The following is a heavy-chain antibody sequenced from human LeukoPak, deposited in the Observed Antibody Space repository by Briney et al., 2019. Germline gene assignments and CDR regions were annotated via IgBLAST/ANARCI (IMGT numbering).Heavy chain of an antibody. V-gene: IGHV4-4*02. CDR1: GGSISGTNW. Sequence: SGTLSLTCGVSGGSISGTNWWSWVPQPPGQGLEWIGEISLRGLTNYNPSLRSRLTMSLDESKNQVSLNLTSVTAADTAVYYCSRESGPFSPFGFWGQGTLVSVHS. CDR3: SRESGPFSPFGF. D-gene: IGHD1-26*01. CDR2: ISLRGLT. J-gene: IGHJ4*02.